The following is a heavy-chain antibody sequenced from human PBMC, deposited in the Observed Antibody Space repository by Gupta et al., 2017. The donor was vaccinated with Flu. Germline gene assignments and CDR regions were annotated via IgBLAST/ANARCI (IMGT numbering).Heavy chain of an antibody. CDR3: ARVPPHTAMGAVAFDP. CDR2: MNPNSGNT. CDR1: GYTFTSSD. D-gene: IGHD5-18*01. V-gene: IGHV1-8*01. J-gene: IGHJ5*02. Sequence: QVQLVQSGAEVKKPGASVKVSCKASGYTFTSSDFNWVRQATGQWLEWMGWMNPNSGNTGYAQKFQGRVTMTRNTSISTAYMELSSLRSEDTAVYYCARVPPHTAMGAVAFDPWGQGTLVTVSS.